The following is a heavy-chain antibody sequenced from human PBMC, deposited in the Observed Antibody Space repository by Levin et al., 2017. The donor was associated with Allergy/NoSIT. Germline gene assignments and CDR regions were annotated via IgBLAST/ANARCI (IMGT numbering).Heavy chain of an antibody. CDR1: GYTFTGYY. CDR3: ARSAILLLWFGELGYYYGMDV. Sequence: VASVKVSCKASGYTFTGYYMHWVRQAPGQGLEWMGWINPNSGGTNYAQKFQGRVTMTRDTSISTAYMELSRLRSDDTAVYYCARSAILLLWFGELGYYYGMDVWGQGTTVTVSS. CDR2: INPNSGGT. J-gene: IGHJ6*02. V-gene: IGHV1-2*02. D-gene: IGHD3-10*01.